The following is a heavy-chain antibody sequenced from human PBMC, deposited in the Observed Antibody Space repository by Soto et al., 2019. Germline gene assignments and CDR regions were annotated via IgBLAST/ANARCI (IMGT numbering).Heavy chain of an antibody. J-gene: IGHJ4*02. V-gene: IGHV3-7*01. CDR1: GFTFSRYW. CDR3: AKAPDGSGREYYCDY. Sequence: EVQLVESGGGVVQPGGSLRLSCATSGFTFSRYWMTWVRQVQGKGLEWVANINQDGTEKYYLASVKGRFTISRDNAKDSLDLQMNALSADDTAVYYCAKAPDGSGREYYCDYWGQGTLVTVSS. D-gene: IGHD3-10*01. CDR2: INQDGTEK.